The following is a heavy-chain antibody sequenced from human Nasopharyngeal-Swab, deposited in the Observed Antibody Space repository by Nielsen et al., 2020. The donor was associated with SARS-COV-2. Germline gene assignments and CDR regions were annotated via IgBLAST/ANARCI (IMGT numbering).Heavy chain of an antibody. CDR1: GYTFTGYY. CDR2: INPNSGGT. J-gene: IGHJ4*02. CDR3: ARAAPGRSYYSDY. V-gene: IGHV1-2*06. Sequence: ASVKVSCKASGYTFTGYYMHWVRQAPGQGLEWMGRINPNSGGTNYAQKFQGRVTMTRDTSISTAYMELSRLRSDDTAVYYCARAAPGRSYYSDYWGQGTLVTVSS.